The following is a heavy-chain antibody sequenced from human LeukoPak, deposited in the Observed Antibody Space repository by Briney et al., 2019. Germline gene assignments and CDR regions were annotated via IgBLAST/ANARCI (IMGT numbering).Heavy chain of an antibody. Sequence: PSETLSLTCTVSGGSISSSSYYWGWIRQPPGKGLEWIGSIYYSGSTYYNPSLKSRVTISVDTSKNQFSLKLSSVTAADTAVYYCARVATIKSDLMESRPTDAFDIWGQGTMVTVSS. CDR3: ARVATIKSDLMESRPTDAFDI. V-gene: IGHV4-39*07. CDR2: IYYSGST. J-gene: IGHJ3*02. CDR1: GGSISSSSYY. D-gene: IGHD5-12*01.